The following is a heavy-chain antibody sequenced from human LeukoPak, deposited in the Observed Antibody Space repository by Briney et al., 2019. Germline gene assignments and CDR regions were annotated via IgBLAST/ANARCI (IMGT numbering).Heavy chain of an antibody. V-gene: IGHV3-23*01. J-gene: IGHJ4*02. CDR2: ISGGGGTT. D-gene: IGHD2-2*01. CDR3: AKSKTTSWSDFDY. CDR1: GFTFSSYA. Sequence: GGSLRLSCAASGFTFSSYAMSWVRQAPGKGLEWVSAISGGGGTTYYADSVKGRFTISRDNSKNTLSLQMNGLRAEDTAVYYCAKSKTTSWSDFDYWGQGTLVPVSS.